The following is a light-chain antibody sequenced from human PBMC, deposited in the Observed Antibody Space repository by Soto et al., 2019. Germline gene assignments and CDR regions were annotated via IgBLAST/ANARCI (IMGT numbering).Light chain of an antibody. CDR2: DAS. CDR3: QQRNNWPPIT. CDR1: QSVGTS. V-gene: IGKV3-11*01. J-gene: IGKJ5*01. Sequence: EIVLTQSPATLSLSPGERATFSCKASQSVGTSLAWFQQKPGQAPRLLIYDASNRATGIPARFSGSGSGTDFTLTISSLEPEDFAVYYCQQRNNWPPITFGQGTRLEI.